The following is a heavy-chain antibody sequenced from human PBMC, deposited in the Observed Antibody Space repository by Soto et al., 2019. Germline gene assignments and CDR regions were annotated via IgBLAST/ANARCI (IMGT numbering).Heavy chain of an antibody. V-gene: IGHV4-39*02. CDR1: GGSISAHTHY. Sequence: SETLSLTCTVSGGSISAHTHYWIWIRQAPGGGLEGIADIYYSGTSYYNPTLQNPLTIAADRSQNHLTLLLASVAAADASVYYCARRKVVITTDYNYFYFAMDVWGPGTTVTVSS. D-gene: IGHD2-15*01. CDR3: ARRKVVITTDYNYFYFAMDV. J-gene: IGHJ6*02. CDR2: IYYSGTS.